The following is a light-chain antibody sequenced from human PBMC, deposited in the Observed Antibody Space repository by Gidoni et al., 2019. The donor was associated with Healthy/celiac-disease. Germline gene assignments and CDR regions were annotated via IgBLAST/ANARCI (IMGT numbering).Light chain of an antibody. J-gene: IGLJ1*01. V-gene: IGLV2-14*03. Sequence: QSALTQPASVSGSPGQSITISCTGTSGDVGGYNYVSWYQPHPGKAPKLMIYDVTNRPSGVSNRFSGSKSGNTASLTISGLQAEDEADYYCSSYTSSSTLYVFGTGTKVTVL. CDR2: DVT. CDR3: SSYTSSSTLYV. CDR1: SGDVGGYNY.